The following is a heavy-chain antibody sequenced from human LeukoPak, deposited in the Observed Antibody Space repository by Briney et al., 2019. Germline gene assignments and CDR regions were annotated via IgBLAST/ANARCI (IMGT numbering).Heavy chain of an antibody. D-gene: IGHD1-26*01. Sequence: ASVKVSCKASGYTFTGYYIHWLRQAPGQGLEWMGWINPNSGDTNYAQKFQGRVTMTRDTSISTAYMELNRLTSDDTAVYYCAREEGSYPESLDYWGQGTLVTVSS. CDR1: GYTFTGYY. CDR2: INPNSGDT. J-gene: IGHJ4*02. V-gene: IGHV1-2*02. CDR3: AREEGSYPESLDY.